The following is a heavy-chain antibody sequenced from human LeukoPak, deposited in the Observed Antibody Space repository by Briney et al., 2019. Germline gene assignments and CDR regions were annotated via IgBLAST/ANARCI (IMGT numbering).Heavy chain of an antibody. J-gene: IGHJ3*02. CDR2: ISYDGSNK. V-gene: IGHV3-30*18. CDR1: GFTFSNYW. D-gene: IGHD3-22*01. Sequence: PGGSLRLSCAASGFTFSNYWMHWVRQAPGKGLEWVAVISYDGSNKYYADSVKGRFTISRDNSKNTLYLQMNSLRAEDTAVYYCAKAKYSSGPHAFDIRGQGTMVTVSS. CDR3: AKAKYSSGPHAFDI.